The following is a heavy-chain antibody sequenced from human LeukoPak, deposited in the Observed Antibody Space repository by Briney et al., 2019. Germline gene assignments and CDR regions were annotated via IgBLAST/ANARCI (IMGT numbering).Heavy chain of an antibody. D-gene: IGHD6-19*01. J-gene: IGHJ4*02. CDR3: ARGKYSSGWYGPFDY. CDR2: IRHSGSI. CDR1: GVSISSNLW. Sequence: SETLSLTCAVSGVSISSNLWWTWVRPPPGKGLEWIAEIRHSGSINYNPSLKSRVTISVDTSKNQFSLKLSSVTAADTAVYYCARGKYSSGWYGPFDYWGQGTLVTVSS. V-gene: IGHV4-4*02.